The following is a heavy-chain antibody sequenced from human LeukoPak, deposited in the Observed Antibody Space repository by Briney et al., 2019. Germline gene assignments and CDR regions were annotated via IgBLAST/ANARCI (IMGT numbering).Heavy chain of an antibody. Sequence: PGGSLRLSCAAFVFPFNNYGMHWVRQAPGKGLEWVAIISYDGSDKYYADSVNGRFTISRDNSKNTLYLQMSSLRAEDTAVYCCARDPSLRTTLDYWGQGTLVTVSS. D-gene: IGHD1-1*01. V-gene: IGHV3-30*03. J-gene: IGHJ4*02. CDR3: ARDPSLRTTLDY. CDR1: VFPFNNYG. CDR2: ISYDGSDK.